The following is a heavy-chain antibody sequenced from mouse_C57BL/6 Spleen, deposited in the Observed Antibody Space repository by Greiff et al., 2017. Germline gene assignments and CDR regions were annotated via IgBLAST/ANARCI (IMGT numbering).Heavy chain of an antibody. Sequence: EVMLVESGGGLVKPGGSLKLSCAASGFTFSDYGMHWVRQAPEKGLEWVAYISSGSSTIYYADTVKGRFTISRDNAKNTLFLQMTSLRSEDTAMYYCANYYGSSSHYYAMDYWGQGTSVTVSS. CDR2: ISSGSSTI. J-gene: IGHJ4*01. V-gene: IGHV5-17*01. CDR3: ANYYGSSSHYYAMDY. D-gene: IGHD1-1*01. CDR1: GFTFSDYG.